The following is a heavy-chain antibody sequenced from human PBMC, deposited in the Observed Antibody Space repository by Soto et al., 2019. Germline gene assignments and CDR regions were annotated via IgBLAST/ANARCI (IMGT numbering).Heavy chain of an antibody. D-gene: IGHD3-10*01. Sequence: LCGGSISSSDYYWSWIRQPPGKGLEWIGYIYYSGITYYNPSLKSRVTISVDTSKNQFSLKLSSVTAADTAVYYCAREVEVIMAPHFDNWGQGTLFTVSS. V-gene: IGHV4-30-4*01. J-gene: IGHJ4*02. CDR1: GGSISSSDYY. CDR2: IYYSGIT. CDR3: AREVEVIMAPHFDN.